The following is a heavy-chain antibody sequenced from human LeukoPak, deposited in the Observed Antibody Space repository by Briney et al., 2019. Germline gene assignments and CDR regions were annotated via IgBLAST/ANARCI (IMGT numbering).Heavy chain of an antibody. CDR2: IYCSGST. D-gene: IGHD5-12*01. J-gene: IGHJ4*02. Sequence: SETLSLTCTVSGGSISSYYWSWIRQPPGKGLEWIGYIYCSGSTNYNPSLKSRVTISVDTSKNQFSLKLSSVTAADTAVYYCARENSGYGVGYFDYWGQGTLVTVSS. CDR1: GGSISSYY. V-gene: IGHV4-59*12. CDR3: ARENSGYGVGYFDY.